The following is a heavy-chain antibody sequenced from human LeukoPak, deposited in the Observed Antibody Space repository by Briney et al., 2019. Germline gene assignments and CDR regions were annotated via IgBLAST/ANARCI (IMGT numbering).Heavy chain of an antibody. CDR3: AKDQDVDTAMVLNFDY. D-gene: IGHD5-18*01. CDR2: IRYDGSNK. Sequence: PGGSLRLSCAASGFTFSSYGMHWVRQAPGKGLEWVAFIRYDGSNKYYADSVKGRFTISRDNSKNTLYLQMNSLRAEDTAVYYCAKDQDVDTAMVLNFDYWGQGTLVTVSS. V-gene: IGHV3-30*02. J-gene: IGHJ4*02. CDR1: GFTFSSYG.